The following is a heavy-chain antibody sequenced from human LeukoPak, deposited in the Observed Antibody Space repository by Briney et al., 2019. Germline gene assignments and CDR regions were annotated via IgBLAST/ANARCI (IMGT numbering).Heavy chain of an antibody. CDR1: GGSISSGGYS. D-gene: IGHD2-2*01. CDR3: ARVPGYCCSTSCPYYFDY. Sequence: PSETLSLTCAVSGGSISSGGYSWSWIRQPPGKGLEWIGYIYYSGSTYYNPSLKSRVTISVDTSKNQFSLKLSSVTAADTAVYYCARVPGYCCSTSCPYYFDYWGQGTLVTVSS. J-gene: IGHJ4*02. V-gene: IGHV4-31*11. CDR2: IYYSGST.